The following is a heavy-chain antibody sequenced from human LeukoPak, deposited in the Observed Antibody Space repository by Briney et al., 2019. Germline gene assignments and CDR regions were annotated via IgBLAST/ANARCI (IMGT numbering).Heavy chain of an antibody. CDR1: GFTFSSYA. CDR3: ARVPSGCYACDLDY. D-gene: IGHD2-2*01. Sequence: GGSLRLSCVASGFTFSSYAMSWVRQPPGKGLEWVSSLGGTNGYTYYADSVKGRFSISRDNSQNTLYLQMNGLRAEDTALYYCARVPSGCYACDLDYWGQGTLVTVSS. V-gene: IGHV3-23*01. CDR2: LGGTNGYT. J-gene: IGHJ4*02.